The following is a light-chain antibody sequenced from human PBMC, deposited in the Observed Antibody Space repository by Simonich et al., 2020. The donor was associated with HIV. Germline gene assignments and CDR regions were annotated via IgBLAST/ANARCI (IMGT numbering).Light chain of an antibody. J-gene: IGKJ5*01. CDR2: WAS. V-gene: IGKV4-1*01. CDR3: QQYYSTPLIT. CDR1: QSVLYSSNNKNY. Sequence: DIVMTQSTDSLAVSLGERATINCKSSQSVLYSSNNKNYLAWYQQKPGQPPKLLIYWASTRESGVPDRFSGSGSGTDFTLTISSLQAEDVAVYYCQQYYSTPLITFGQGTRLEIK.